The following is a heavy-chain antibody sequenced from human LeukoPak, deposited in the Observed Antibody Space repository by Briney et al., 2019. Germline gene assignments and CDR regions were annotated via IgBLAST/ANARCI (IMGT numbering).Heavy chain of an antibody. V-gene: IGHV3-33*06. J-gene: IGHJ6*03. CDR3: AKGGYTNYPDGYYYMDV. CDR1: GFSFSSYG. CDR2: IWYDGSNK. D-gene: IGHD4-11*01. Sequence: GRSLRLSCAASGFSFSSYGMHWVRQAPGKGLEWVAIIWYDGSNKYYADSMKGRFTISRDNSRNTLYLQMNSLRAEDTAVYYCAKGGYTNYPDGYYYMDVWGKGTTVTVSS.